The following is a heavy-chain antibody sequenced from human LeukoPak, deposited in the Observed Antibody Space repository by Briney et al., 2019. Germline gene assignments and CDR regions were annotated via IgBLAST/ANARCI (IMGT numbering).Heavy chain of an antibody. V-gene: IGHV4-4*02. D-gene: IGHD1-26*01. CDR1: GGSVNSTNW. CDR3: ARDMRSYHDY. J-gene: IGHJ4*02. Sequence: SGTLSLTCAVSGGSVNSTNWWSWVRQPPGKGLEWIGEIYHSGSTNYNSSLESRVTISIDKSKNQFSLKLSSVTAADTAVYYCARDMRSYHDYWGQGTLVTVSS. CDR2: IYHSGST.